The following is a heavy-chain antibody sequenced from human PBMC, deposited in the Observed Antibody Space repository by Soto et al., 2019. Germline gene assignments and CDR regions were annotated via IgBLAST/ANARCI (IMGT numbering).Heavy chain of an antibody. CDR2: IIPIFGTA. CDR1: GGTFSSYA. J-gene: IGHJ6*02. CDR3: ALGWNERNYYYYYGMDV. Sequence: AASVKVSCKASGGTFSSYAISWVRQAPGQGLEWMGGIIPIFGTANCAQKFQGRVTITADESTSTAYMELSSLRSEDTAVYYCALGWNERNYYYYYGMDVWGQGTTVTVSS. D-gene: IGHD1-1*01. V-gene: IGHV1-69*13.